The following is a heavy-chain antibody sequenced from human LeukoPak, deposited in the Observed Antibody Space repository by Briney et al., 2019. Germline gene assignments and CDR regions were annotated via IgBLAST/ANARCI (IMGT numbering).Heavy chain of an antibody. D-gene: IGHD7-27*01. CDR3: ARDLNWETY. J-gene: IGHJ4*02. CDR2: IKPDGSQI. CDR1: GFTFSTYW. Sequence: GGSLRLSCAASGFTFSTYWMTWVRQAPGKGLEWVANIKPDGSQIYYVDSVKGRFTISRDNAKNSLYLQMNSLRAEDTAVYYCARDLNWETYWGQGTLVTVSS. V-gene: IGHV3-7*01.